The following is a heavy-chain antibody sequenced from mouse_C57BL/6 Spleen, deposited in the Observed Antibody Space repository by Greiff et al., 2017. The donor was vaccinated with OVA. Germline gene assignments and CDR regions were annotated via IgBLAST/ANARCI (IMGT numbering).Heavy chain of an antibody. CDR1: GYTFTSYW. Sequence: VQLQQPGAELVKPGASVKMSCKASGYTFTSYWITWVKQRPGQGLEWIGDIYPGSGSTNYNEKFKSKATLNVDTSSSTAYMQLSSLTSEDSAVYYCARGITTVVEGYAMDYWGQGTSDTVSS. CDR3: ARGITTVVEGYAMDY. J-gene: IGHJ4*01. V-gene: IGHV1-55*01. CDR2: IYPGSGST. D-gene: IGHD1-1*01.